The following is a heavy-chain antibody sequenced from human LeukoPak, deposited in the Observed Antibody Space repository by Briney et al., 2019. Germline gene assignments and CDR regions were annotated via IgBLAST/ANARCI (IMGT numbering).Heavy chain of an antibody. CDR1: GFTFSSYA. CDR3: ARVAKYYYGSETYYFFEH. J-gene: IGHJ4*02. Sequence: GGSLRLSCAASGFTFSSYAMSWVSQAPGKGREGGANINQDGSEKHFMASVKGRFTISRDNAKNSLYLQMNSLRVEDTAVYYCARVAKYYYGSETYYFFEHWGQGTPVTASS. D-gene: IGHD3-10*01. V-gene: IGHV3-7*01. CDR2: INQDGSEK.